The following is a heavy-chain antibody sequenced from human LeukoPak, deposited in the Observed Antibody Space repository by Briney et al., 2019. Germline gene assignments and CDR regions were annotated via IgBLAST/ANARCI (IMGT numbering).Heavy chain of an antibody. Sequence: ASVKVSCKASGGTFSSYAISWVRQAPGQGLEWMGGIIPIFGSTNYAQKFQGRVTITADESTSTAYMELSSLRSEDTAVYYCARDLYCSSTSCYLGYYYYYMDVWGKETKVTVSS. CDR3: ARDLYCSSTSCYLGYYYYYMDV. J-gene: IGHJ6*03. CDR1: GGTFSSYA. CDR2: IIPIFGST. D-gene: IGHD2-2*01. V-gene: IGHV1-69*01.